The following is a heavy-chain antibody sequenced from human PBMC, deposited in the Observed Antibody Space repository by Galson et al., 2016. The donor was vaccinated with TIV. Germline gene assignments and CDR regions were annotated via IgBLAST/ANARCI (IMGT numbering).Heavy chain of an antibody. CDR1: GYTFSHYY. Sequence: SVKVSCKASGYTFSHYYMHWVRQAPGEGLEWMGIINPDGGDTNYTQKFQGRVIMTRDMPTTTVYMELSSLRSEDTAIYFCARAAPDQHFDYWGQGSLVTVSS. CDR3: ARAAPDQHFDY. CDR2: INPDGGDT. V-gene: IGHV1-46*01. J-gene: IGHJ4*02.